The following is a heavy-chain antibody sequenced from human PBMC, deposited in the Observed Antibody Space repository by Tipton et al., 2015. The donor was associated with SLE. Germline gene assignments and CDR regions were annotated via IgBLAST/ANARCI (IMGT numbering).Heavy chain of an antibody. CDR2: IYYSGST. CDR3: ARYVEWSPTR. Sequence: LRLSCTVSGGSISSSSYYWGWIRQPPGKGLEWIGSIYYSGSTYYNPSLKSRVTISVDTSKNQFSLKLSSVTAADTAVYYCARYVEWSPTRWGQGTLVTVSS. J-gene: IGHJ4*02. CDR1: GGSISSSSYY. D-gene: IGHD3-3*01. V-gene: IGHV4-39*01.